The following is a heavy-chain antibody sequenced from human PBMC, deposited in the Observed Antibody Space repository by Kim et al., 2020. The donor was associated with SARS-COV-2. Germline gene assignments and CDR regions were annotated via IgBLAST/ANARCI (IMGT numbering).Heavy chain of an antibody. CDR2: IWYDGSNK. J-gene: IGHJ4*02. CDR1: GFTFSSYG. V-gene: IGHV3-33*01. D-gene: IGHD1-26*01. CDR3: ARGGLWVGATKGFDY. Sequence: GGSLRLSCAASGFTFSSYGMHWVRQAPGKGLEWVAVIWYDGSNKYYADSVKGRFTISRDNSKNTLYLQMNSLRAEDTAVYYCARGGLWVGATKGFDYWGQGTLVTVSS.